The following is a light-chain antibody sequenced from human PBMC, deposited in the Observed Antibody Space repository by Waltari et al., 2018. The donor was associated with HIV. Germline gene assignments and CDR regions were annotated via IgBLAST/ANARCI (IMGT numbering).Light chain of an antibody. CDR1: QGITSY. Sequence: DIQLTQSPSFLSASVGDRVTITCRASQGITSYLAWYQQKPGKAPKLLIYAASTLQSGVPSRFSGSGSGTEFTLTISSLQPEDFATYYCQQLNSYLRTFGQGTRLEIK. V-gene: IGKV1-9*01. CDR2: AAS. CDR3: QQLNSYLRT. J-gene: IGKJ5*01.